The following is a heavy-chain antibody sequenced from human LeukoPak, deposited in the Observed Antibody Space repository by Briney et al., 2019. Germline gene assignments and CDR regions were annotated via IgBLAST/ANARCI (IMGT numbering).Heavy chain of an antibody. CDR1: RFTFASSW. Sequence: GGSLRLSCVVSRFTFASSWMTWVRQAPGKGLEWVANIKEDGSEKHYVDSVKGRFTISRDNAKNSLYLQMNSLRAEDTAVYYCAREPGIGYAFDIWGQGTMVTVSS. J-gene: IGHJ3*02. CDR3: AREPGIGYAFDI. CDR2: IKEDGSEK. D-gene: IGHD3-10*01. V-gene: IGHV3-7*01.